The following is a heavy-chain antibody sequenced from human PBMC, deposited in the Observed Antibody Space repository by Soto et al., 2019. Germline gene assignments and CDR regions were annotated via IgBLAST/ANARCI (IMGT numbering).Heavy chain of an antibody. Sequence: PSDTLSLTFNVSSGSISSSSYYWGLIRHPPGKGLEWIGSIYYSGSTYYNPSLKSRVTISVDTSKNQFSLKLSSVTAADTAVYYCARTPYDILTGYHFDYWGQGTLVTVSS. CDR2: IYYSGST. D-gene: IGHD3-9*01. CDR1: SGSISSSSYY. CDR3: ARTPYDILTGYHFDY. J-gene: IGHJ4*02. V-gene: IGHV4-39*01.